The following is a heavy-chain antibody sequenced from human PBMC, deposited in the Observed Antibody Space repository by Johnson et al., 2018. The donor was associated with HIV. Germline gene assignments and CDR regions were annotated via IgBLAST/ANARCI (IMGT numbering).Heavy chain of an antibody. CDR1: GFSFSNYG. CDR2: ISFAGVKT. V-gene: IGHV3-33*08. J-gene: IGHJ3*02. CDR3: ARDPSGSYAEVTPDARFDI. D-gene: IGHD1-26*01. Sequence: QVQLVESGGGVVQPGRPLRLSCAASGFSFSNYGMAWVRQAPGKGLEWVAVISFAGVKTYYADSVKGRFTISRDNSKNTLYLQMNSLRAEDTAVYYCARDPSGSYAEVTPDARFDIWGQGTMVTVSS.